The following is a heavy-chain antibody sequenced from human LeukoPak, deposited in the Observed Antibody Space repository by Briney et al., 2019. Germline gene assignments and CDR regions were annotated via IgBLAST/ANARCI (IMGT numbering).Heavy chain of an antibody. CDR2: ISAYNGNT. CDR3: ARAPDMWAAAAWFDP. V-gene: IGHV1-18*01. Sequence: VASVKVSCKASGYTFTSYGISWVRQAPGQGLEWMGWISAYNGNTNYAQKLQGRVTMTTDTSTSTAYMELRSLRSDDTAVYYCARAPDMWAAAAWFDPWGQGTLVTVSS. J-gene: IGHJ5*02. D-gene: IGHD6-13*01. CDR1: GYTFTSYG.